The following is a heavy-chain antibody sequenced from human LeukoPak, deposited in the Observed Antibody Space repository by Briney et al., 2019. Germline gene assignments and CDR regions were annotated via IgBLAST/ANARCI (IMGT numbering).Heavy chain of an antibody. V-gene: IGHV4-34*01. CDR2: INHSGST. D-gene: IGHD7-27*01. CDR1: GGSFSGYY. Sequence: SETLSLTCAVYGGSFSGYYWSWIRQPPGKGLEWIGEINHSGSTNYNPSLKSRVTISVDTSKNQFSLKLSSVTAADTAAYYCARTLGIGFFDYWGQGTLVTVSS. CDR3: ARTLGIGFFDY. J-gene: IGHJ4*02.